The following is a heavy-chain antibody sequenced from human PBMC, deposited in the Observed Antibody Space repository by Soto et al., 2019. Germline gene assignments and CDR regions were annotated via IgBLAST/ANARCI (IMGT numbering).Heavy chain of an antibody. D-gene: IGHD3-22*01. CDR2: IIPIFGPA. V-gene: IGHV1-69*12. J-gene: IGHJ4*02. CDR1: GGTFSTYA. CDR3: ARETSGYWHDF. Sequence: QVHLVQSGAEVKKPGSSVKVSCKASGGTFSTYAISWVRQAPGQGLEWMGGIIPIFGPANYAQNFQGRVTITADESTSTADMELSSLRFEDTAVYYCARETSGYWHDFWGQGTLVTVSS.